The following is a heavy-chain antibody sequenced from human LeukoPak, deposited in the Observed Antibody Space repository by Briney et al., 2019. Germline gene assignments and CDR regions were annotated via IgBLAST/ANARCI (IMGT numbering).Heavy chain of an antibody. V-gene: IGHV3-7*01. CDR1: GFTLSTYW. D-gene: IGHD3-3*01. CDR2: IKQDGSEK. J-gene: IGHJ4*02. CDR3: ARDRNTDFWSGYYTNCCDY. Sequence: PGGSLRLSCAASGFTLSTYWMNWVRQAPGKGLEWVATIKQDGSEKYYVDSVKGRFTISRDNAKNSLYLQMNSLRAEDTAVYYCARDRNTDFWSGYYTNCCDYWGQGTLVTVSS.